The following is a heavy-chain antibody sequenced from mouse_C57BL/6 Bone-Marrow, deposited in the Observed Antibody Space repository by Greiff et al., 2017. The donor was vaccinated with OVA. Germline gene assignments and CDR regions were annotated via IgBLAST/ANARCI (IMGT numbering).Heavy chain of an antibody. V-gene: IGHV1-4*01. CDR3: AREDGNWFAY. D-gene: IGHD2-1*01. Sequence: QVKLQQSGAELARPGASVKMSCKASGYTFTSYTMHWVKQRPGQGLEWIGYLNPSSGYTKYNQKFKDKATLTAYKSSSTAYMQLSSLTSEDSAVYYCAREDGNWFAYWGQGTLVTVSA. CDR1: GYTFTSYT. CDR2: LNPSSGYT. J-gene: IGHJ3*01.